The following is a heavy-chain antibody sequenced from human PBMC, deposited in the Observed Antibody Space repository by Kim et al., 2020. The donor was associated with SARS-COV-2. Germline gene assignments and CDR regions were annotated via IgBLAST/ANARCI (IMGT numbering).Heavy chain of an antibody. CDR3: AKEEAAAGPFDY. D-gene: IGHD6-13*01. J-gene: IGHJ4*02. V-gene: IGHV3-23*03. CDR2: IYSGGSST. CDR1: GFTFSSYA. Sequence: GGSLRLSCAASGFTFSSYAMSWVRQAPGKGLEWVSVIYSGGSSTYYADSVKGRFTLSRDNSKNTLYLQMNSLRAEDTAVYYCAKEEAAAGPFDYWGQGTLVTASS.